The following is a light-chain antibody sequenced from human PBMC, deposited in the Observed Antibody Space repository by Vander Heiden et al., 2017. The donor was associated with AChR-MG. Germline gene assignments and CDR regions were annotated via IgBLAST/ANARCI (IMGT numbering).Light chain of an antibody. V-gene: IGLV3-25*03. J-gene: IGLJ1*01. CDR1: ALPKQY. Sequence: SYEPTQPPSVSVSPGKTARITCSGDALPKQYAYWYQQKPGQAPVLVMHKDSERPSGIPERFSGSSSGTTVTLTISGVQAEDEADYFCQSADSSGTSYVFGGGTTVTVL. CDR2: KDS. CDR3: QSADSSGTSYV.